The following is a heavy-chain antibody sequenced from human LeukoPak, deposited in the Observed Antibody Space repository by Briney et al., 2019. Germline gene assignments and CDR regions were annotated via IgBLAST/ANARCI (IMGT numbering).Heavy chain of an antibody. Sequence: ASAKVSCKTSGYTFTMYGVSWVRQAPGRGLQWLGWISPRNGNTAYAQDLQGRVTMATDTSTTTAYLELRSLRSDDTAIYYCARDLNYVTLGYNILADVGYYFDYWGQGSLVTVSS. V-gene: IGHV1-18*01. CDR2: ISPRNGNT. J-gene: IGHJ4*02. CDR1: GYTFTMYG. D-gene: IGHD3-9*01. CDR3: ARDLNYVTLGYNILADVGYYFDY.